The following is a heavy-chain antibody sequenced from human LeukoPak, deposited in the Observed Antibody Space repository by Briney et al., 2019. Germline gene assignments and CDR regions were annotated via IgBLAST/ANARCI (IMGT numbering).Heavy chain of an antibody. D-gene: IGHD5-18*01. CDR2: IYYSGST. Sequence: SETLSLTCTVSAGSISSGGYYWSWIRQHPGKGLEWIGYIYYSGSTYCNPSLKSRLTISVDTSKDQFSLKLSSVTAADTAVYYCARDASGYGQFDYWGQGTLVTVSS. V-gene: IGHV4-31*03. J-gene: IGHJ4*02. CDR1: AGSISSGGYY. CDR3: ARDASGYGQFDY.